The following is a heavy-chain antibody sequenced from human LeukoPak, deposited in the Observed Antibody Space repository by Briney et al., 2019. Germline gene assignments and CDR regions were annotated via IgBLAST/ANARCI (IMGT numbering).Heavy chain of an antibody. CDR2: IYYSGST. V-gene: IGHV4-39*07. CDR1: GGSISSSSYY. CDR3: ASNNHRDGYSYGDYYFDY. J-gene: IGHJ4*02. Sequence: SETLSLTCTVSGGSISSSSYYWGWIRQPPGTGLEWIGSIYYSGSTYYNPSLKSRVTISVDTSKNQFSLKLRSVTAADTAVYYCASNNHRDGYSYGDYYFDYWGQGTLVTVSS. D-gene: IGHD5-18*01.